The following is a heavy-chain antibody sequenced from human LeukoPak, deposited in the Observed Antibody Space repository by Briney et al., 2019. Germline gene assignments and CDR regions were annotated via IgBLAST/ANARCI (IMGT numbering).Heavy chain of an antibody. CDR1: GYTVSGYY. J-gene: IGHJ4*02. CDR3: ARQGSGSYKLDY. CDR2: IDPNSGDT. V-gene: IGHV1-2*02. Sequence: ASVKVSCKASGYTVSGYYMHWVRQAPGQGLEWMGWIDPNSGDTRFAQHFQGRVTMTTDTSISTTYMEMNGLTSDDTAVFYCARQGSGSYKLDYWGQGALVTASS. D-gene: IGHD3-10*01.